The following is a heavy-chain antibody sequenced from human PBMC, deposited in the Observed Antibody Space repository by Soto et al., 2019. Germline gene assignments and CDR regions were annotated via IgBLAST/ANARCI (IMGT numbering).Heavy chain of an antibody. V-gene: IGHV4-59*01. D-gene: IGHD2-2*01. CDR2: IYYSGST. Sequence: LSLTCTVSGGSISSYYWSWIRQPPGKGLEWIGYIYYSGSTNYNPSLKSRVTISVDTSKNQFSLKLSSVTAADTAVYYCAREPGQYCSSTSCYEAWFDTWGQGTLVTVSS. CDR1: GGSISSYY. CDR3: AREPGQYCSSTSCYEAWFDT. J-gene: IGHJ5*02.